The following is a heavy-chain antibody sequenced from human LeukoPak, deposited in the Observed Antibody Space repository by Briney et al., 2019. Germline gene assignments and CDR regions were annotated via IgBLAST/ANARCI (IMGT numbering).Heavy chain of an antibody. D-gene: IGHD2-2*01. Sequence: GGSLRLSCAASGFTFSSYSMNWVRQAPGKGLEWVSSISSSSSYIYYADSVKGRLTISRDNAKNSLYLQMNSLRAEDTAVYYCAREEYCSSTSCPLDYWGQGTLVTVSS. V-gene: IGHV3-21*01. CDR2: ISSSSSYI. CDR1: GFTFSSYS. CDR3: AREEYCSSTSCPLDY. J-gene: IGHJ4*02.